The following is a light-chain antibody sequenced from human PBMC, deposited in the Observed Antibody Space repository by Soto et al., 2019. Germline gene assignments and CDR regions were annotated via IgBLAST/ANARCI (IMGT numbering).Light chain of an antibody. Sequence: QSALAQPASVSGSPGQSITISCTGTSSDVGAYNYVSWYQQHPGKAPKLMIYEVNTRPSGVSNRFSGSKSGNTASLTISGLQAEDEADYYCSSYTSSSTLEVFGPGTKLTVL. V-gene: IGLV2-14*01. CDR1: SSDVGAYNY. J-gene: IGLJ1*01. CDR2: EVN. CDR3: SSYTSSSTLEV.